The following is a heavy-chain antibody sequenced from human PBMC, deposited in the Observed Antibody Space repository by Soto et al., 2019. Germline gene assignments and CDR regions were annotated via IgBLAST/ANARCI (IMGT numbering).Heavy chain of an antibody. Sequence: QLQLQESGPGLVKPSETLSLTCTVSGGSITSSSYYWAWIRQPPGKGLEWIGTIYYSGSTHYNPSLKSRVTISVDTSKNQFSLKLSSVTAADTAVYYCARLPRTQLYGSGSYLPTYFDYWGQGTLVTVSS. CDR3: ARLPRTQLYGSGSYLPTYFDY. CDR1: GGSITSSSYY. V-gene: IGHV4-39*01. CDR2: IYYSGST. D-gene: IGHD3-10*01. J-gene: IGHJ4*02.